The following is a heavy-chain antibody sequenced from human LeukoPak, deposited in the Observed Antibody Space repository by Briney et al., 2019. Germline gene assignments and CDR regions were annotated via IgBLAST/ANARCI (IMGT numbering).Heavy chain of an antibody. Sequence: PSETLSLTCTVSGGSISSYYWSWIRQPPGKGLEWLGYMHHSGTTNYNPALKSRVTISVDTSKNQFSLKLSSVTAADTAVYYSAATDIAAAGTWLDPWGQGTLVTVSS. J-gene: IGHJ5*02. CDR1: GGSISSYY. D-gene: IGHD6-13*01. CDR3: AATDIAAAGTWLDP. CDR2: MHHSGTT. V-gene: IGHV4-59*12.